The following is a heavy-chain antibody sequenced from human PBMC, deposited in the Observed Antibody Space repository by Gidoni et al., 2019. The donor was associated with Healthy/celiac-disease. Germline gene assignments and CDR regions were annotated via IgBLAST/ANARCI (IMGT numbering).Heavy chain of an antibody. D-gene: IGHD6-19*01. CDR1: GFTFSSYA. V-gene: IGHV3-23*01. CDR2: LSGSGGST. Sequence: EVQLLESGGGLVQPGGSLRLSCSASGFTFSSYAMSWVRQAPGKGMGWVSALSGSGGSTYYADSVKGRFTISRDNSKNTLYLQMNSLRAEDTAVYYCAKCWTDYSSGWYFIDYWGQGTLVTVSS. CDR3: AKCWTDYSSGWYFIDY. J-gene: IGHJ4*02.